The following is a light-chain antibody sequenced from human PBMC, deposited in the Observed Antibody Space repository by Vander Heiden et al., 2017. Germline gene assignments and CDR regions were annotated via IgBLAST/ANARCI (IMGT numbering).Light chain of an antibody. CDR1: QSVRSN. CDR2: CAS. CDR3: RQYNNEPPWT. J-gene: IGKJ1*01. Sequence: EIVMTQSPAALSVSPGERATLSCRASQSVRSNLAWYKQKPGQAPRLLIYCASTAATAIAARFSGSSSSGKFTLTISSVLYADFAVNYCRQYNNEPPWTFGQGTRVEI. V-gene: IGKV3-15*01.